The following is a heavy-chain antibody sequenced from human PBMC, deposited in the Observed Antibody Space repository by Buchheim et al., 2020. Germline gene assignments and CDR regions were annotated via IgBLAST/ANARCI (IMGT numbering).Heavy chain of an antibody. V-gene: IGHV4-34*01. Sequence: QVQLQQWGAGLLKPSETLSLTCAVYGGSFSGYYWSWIRQPPGKGLEWIGEINHSGSTNYNPSLKSRVTIYVDTSKNQFSLKLSSVTAADTAVYYCARGPDILTGNRWFDPWGQGTL. CDR1: GGSFSGYY. CDR3: ARGPDILTGNRWFDP. CDR2: INHSGST. D-gene: IGHD3-9*01. J-gene: IGHJ5*02.